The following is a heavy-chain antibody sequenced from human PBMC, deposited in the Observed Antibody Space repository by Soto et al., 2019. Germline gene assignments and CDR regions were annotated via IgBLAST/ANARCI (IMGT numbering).Heavy chain of an antibody. Sequence: QVQLVESGGGVVQPGRSLRLSCAVSGFTFSSYGMNWVRQAPGKGLEWVAAIYYDGSNKYYADSVRGRFTISRDNFKNTLYRHMNRLRAEDTAVYYCARDSKDDSSGYSAGFDYWGQGTLVTVSS. CDR2: IYYDGSNK. CDR1: GFTFSSYG. D-gene: IGHD3-22*01. J-gene: IGHJ4*02. V-gene: IGHV3-33*01. CDR3: ARDSKDDSSGYSAGFDY.